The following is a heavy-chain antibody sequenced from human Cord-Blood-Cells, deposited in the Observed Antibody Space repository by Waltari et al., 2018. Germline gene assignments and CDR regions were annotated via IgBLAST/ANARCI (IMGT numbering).Heavy chain of an antibody. D-gene: IGHD6-13*01. CDR3: ARRGIAAAGDAFDI. CDR2: IYYSGST. J-gene: IGHJ3*02. CDR1: GGSISSSSYY. Sequence: QLQLQESGPGLVKPSETLSLTCTVSGGSISSSSYYWGWIRQPPGKGLEWIGGIYYSGSTYYNPSRKSRVTISVDTSKNQFSLKLSSVTAADTAVYYCARRGIAAAGDAFDIWGQGTMVTVSS. V-gene: IGHV4-39*01.